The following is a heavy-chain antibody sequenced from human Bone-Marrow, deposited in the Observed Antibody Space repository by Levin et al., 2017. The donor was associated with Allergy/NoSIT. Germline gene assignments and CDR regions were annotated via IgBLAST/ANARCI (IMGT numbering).Heavy chain of an antibody. D-gene: IGHD3-22*01. J-gene: IGHJ3*01. V-gene: IGHV3-30*03. CDR2: IADDGRIH. Sequence: GESLKISCAASGFPFSDHGMHWVRQIPVKGLEWLAVIADDGRIHESVDSVTGRLTISRDNSKNTLYLQMDSLRPEDTAMYYCVRGGSGTWLFDPLDLWGQGTLVTVSS. CDR1: GFPFSDHG. CDR3: VRGGSGTWLFDPLDL.